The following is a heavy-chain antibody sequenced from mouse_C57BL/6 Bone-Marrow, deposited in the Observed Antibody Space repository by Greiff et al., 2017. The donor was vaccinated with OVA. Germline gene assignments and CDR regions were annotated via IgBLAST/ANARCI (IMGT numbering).Heavy chain of an antibody. V-gene: IGHV1-59*01. CDR1: GYTFTSYW. D-gene: IGHD1-1*01. Sequence: QVQLQQPGAELVRPGTSVKLSCKASGYTFTSYWMHWVKQRPGQGLEWIGVIDPSDSYTNYNQKFKGKATLTVDTSSSTAYMQLSSLTSEDSAVYYCAREGTYYGSSPYYFDYWGQGTTLTVSA. J-gene: IGHJ2*01. CDR2: IDPSDSYT. CDR3: AREGTYYGSSPYYFDY.